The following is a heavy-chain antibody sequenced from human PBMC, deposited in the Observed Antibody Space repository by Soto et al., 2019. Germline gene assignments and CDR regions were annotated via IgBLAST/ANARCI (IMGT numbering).Heavy chain of an antibody. CDR1: GGTFSSYA. Sequence: QVQLVQSGAEVKKPGSSVKVSCKASGGTFSSYAISWVRQAPGQGLEWMGGIIPIFGTANYAQKFQGRVTITAAESTSTAYMELSSLRSEDTAVYYCARGEYYYDSSGYPYYYYGMDVWGQGTTVTVSS. J-gene: IGHJ6*02. CDR2: IIPIFGTA. V-gene: IGHV1-69*01. CDR3: ARGEYYYDSSGYPYYYYGMDV. D-gene: IGHD3-22*01.